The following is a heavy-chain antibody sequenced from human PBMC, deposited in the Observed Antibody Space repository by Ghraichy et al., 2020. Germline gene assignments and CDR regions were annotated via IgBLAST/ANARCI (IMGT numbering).Heavy chain of an antibody. J-gene: IGHJ4*02. CDR3: ARAPERGGKVRAFDY. Sequence: GGSLRLSCAASGFTFSSYSMNWVRQAPGKGLEWVSYISSSSSTIYYADSVKGRFTISRDNAKNSLYLQMNSLRAEDTAVYYCARAPERGGKVRAFDYWGQGTLVTVSS. CDR2: ISSSSSTI. V-gene: IGHV3-48*01. D-gene: IGHD3-10*01. CDR1: GFTFSSYS.